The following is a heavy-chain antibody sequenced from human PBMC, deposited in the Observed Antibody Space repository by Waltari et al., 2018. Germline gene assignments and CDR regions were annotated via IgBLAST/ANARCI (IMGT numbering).Heavy chain of an antibody. CDR3: ARDLGSDYYDSSGSPPGAFDI. CDR2: ISSSSSYI. V-gene: IGHV3-21*01. D-gene: IGHD3-22*01. J-gene: IGHJ3*02. CDR1: GFTFSSYS. Sequence: EVQLVESGGGLVKPGGSLRLSCAASGFTFSSYSMNWVRQAPGKGLEWVSSISSSSSYIYYADSVKGRFTISRDNAKNSLYLQMNSLRAEDTAVYYCARDLGSDYYDSSGSPPGAFDIWGQGTMVTVSS.